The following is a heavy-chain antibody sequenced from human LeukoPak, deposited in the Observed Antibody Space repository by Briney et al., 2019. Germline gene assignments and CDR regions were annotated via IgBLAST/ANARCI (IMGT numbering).Heavy chain of an antibody. Sequence: SETLSLTCSVSGDSLNYYYWTWIRQPPGKGLEWIGHVSYSGGTNYNASLKSRVTILVDTSKNQFSLMVRSVTAADTAIYYYARCYGSGSLYYFDYWGQGALVTVSS. V-gene: IGHV4-59*01. CDR2: VSYSGGT. J-gene: IGHJ4*02. D-gene: IGHD3-10*01. CDR3: ARCYGSGSLYYFDY. CDR1: GDSLNYYY.